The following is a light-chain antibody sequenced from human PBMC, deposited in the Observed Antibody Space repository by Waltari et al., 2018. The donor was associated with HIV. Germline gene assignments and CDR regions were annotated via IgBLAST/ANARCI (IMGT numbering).Light chain of an antibody. CDR3: GTWDNSLGAVL. CDR1: SSNIGSNY. CDR2: DND. Sequence: QSVLTQPPSVSVAPGQKVTISCSGSSSNIGSNYVSWYQQFPGTAPKLLIYDNDQRPSGIPDRFSGSKSGTSTTLGISGLQTGDEADYYCGTWDNSLGAVLFGGGTKLTVL. V-gene: IGLV1-51*01. J-gene: IGLJ2*01.